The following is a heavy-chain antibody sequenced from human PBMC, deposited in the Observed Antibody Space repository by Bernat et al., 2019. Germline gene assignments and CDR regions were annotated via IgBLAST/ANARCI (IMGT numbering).Heavy chain of an antibody. Sequence: EVQLLESGGGLVQPGGSLRLSCAASGFTFSSYAMSWVHQAPGKGLEWVSAISGSGGSTYYADSVKGRFTISRDNSKNTLYLQMNSLRAEDTAVYYCAKLRGYSYDAAEYFQHWGQGTLVTVSS. CDR3: AKLRGYSYDAAEYFQH. J-gene: IGHJ1*01. D-gene: IGHD5-18*01. CDR1: GFTFSSYA. CDR2: ISGSGGST. V-gene: IGHV3-23*01.